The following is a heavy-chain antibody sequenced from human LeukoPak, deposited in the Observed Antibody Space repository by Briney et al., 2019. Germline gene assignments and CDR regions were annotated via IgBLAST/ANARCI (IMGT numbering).Heavy chain of an antibody. CDR2: IYSGGST. J-gene: IGHJ3*02. V-gene: IGHV3-53*01. CDR1: GFTVSSNY. D-gene: IGHD2-2*02. Sequence: GGSLRLSCAASGFTVSSNYMSWVRQAPGKGLEWVSVIYSGGSTYYADSVKGRFTISRDNSKNTLYLQMNSLRAEDTAVYYCAREISSAPDTEYVFDIWGQGTMVTVSS. CDR3: AREISSAPDTEYVFDI.